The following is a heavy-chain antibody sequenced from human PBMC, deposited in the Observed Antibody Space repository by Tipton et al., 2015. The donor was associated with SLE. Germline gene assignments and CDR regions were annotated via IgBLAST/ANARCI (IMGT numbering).Heavy chain of an antibody. Sequence: LRLSCTVSGGSISSSSYYWGWIRQPPGKGLEWIGSIYYSGSTYYNPSLKSRVTISVDTSKNQFSLKLSSVTAADTAVYYCARSYGDYGWYFDLWGRGTLVTVSS. D-gene: IGHD4-17*01. CDR2: IYYSGST. CDR3: ARSYGDYGWYFDL. CDR1: GGSISSSSYY. J-gene: IGHJ2*01. V-gene: IGHV4-39*01.